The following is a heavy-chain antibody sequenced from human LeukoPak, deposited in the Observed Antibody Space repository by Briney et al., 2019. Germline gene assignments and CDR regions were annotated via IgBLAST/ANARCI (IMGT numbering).Heavy chain of an antibody. CDR3: ARIRRDGYNPNWFDP. CDR2: IYYSGST. Sequence: SETLSLTCTVSGGSISSYYWSWIRQPPGKGLEWIGYIYYSGSTNYNPSLESRVTISVDTSKNQFSLKLSSVTAADTAVYYCARIRRDGYNPNWFDPWGQGTLVTVSS. D-gene: IGHD5-24*01. V-gene: IGHV4-59*01. CDR1: GGSISSYY. J-gene: IGHJ5*02.